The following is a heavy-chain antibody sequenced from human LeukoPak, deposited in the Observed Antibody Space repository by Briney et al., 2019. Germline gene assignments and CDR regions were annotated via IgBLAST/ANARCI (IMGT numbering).Heavy chain of an antibody. V-gene: IGHV3-20*04. D-gene: IGHD6-13*01. J-gene: IGHJ4*02. Sequence: PGGSLRLSCAASGFTFSSYSMNWVRQAPGKGLEWVSGINWNGGSTGCADSVKGRFTISRDNAKNSLYLQMNSLRAEDTALYYCARGSSGIAAAGTTYIDYWGQGTLVTVSS. CDR2: INWNGGST. CDR3: ARGSSGIAAAGTTYIDY. CDR1: GFTFSSYS.